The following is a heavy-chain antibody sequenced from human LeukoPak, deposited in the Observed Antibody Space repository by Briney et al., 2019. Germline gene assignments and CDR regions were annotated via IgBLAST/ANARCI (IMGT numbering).Heavy chain of an antibody. CDR1: GFNFDRYT. J-gene: IGHJ3*02. CDR2: AGWAGGTT. D-gene: IGHD2-15*01. Sequence: GGSLRLSCATSGFNFDRYTIHWVRQAPGKGLEWVSLAGWAGGTTFYSDSVRGRFTISRDSGRKSVYLQMNSLRAEDTAVYYCARVFQFYSNGFDIWGPGTMVTVSS. V-gene: IGHV3-43*01. CDR3: ARVFQFYSNGFDI.